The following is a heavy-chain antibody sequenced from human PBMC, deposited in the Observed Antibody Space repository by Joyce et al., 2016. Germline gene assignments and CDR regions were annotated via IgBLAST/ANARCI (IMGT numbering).Heavy chain of an antibody. D-gene: IGHD3-10*01. CDR3: ARLDYYGSGSYGPDY. V-gene: IGHV5-10-1*03. Sequence: EVQLVQSGAEVKKPGESLRISCKGSGYIFTSYWISWVRQMHGKGLECIGRIDPSDSYTKYSPSFQGHVTISGDKTISTAYLQWSSLKASDTAMYYCARLDYYGSGSYGPDYWGQGTLVTVSS. CDR2: IDPSDSYT. CDR1: GYIFTSYW. J-gene: IGHJ4*02.